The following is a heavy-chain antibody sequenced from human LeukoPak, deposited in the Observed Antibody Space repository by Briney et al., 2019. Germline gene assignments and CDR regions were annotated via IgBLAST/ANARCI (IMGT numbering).Heavy chain of an antibody. D-gene: IGHD3-22*01. CDR1: GFTFSSYA. Sequence: GGSLRLSCAASGFTFSSYAMSWVRQAPGKGLEWVSAISGSGGSTYYADSVKGRFTISRDNSKNTLYLQMNSLRAEDTAVYYCAEDGDYYDSSGYYGDFDYWGQGTLVTVSS. CDR2: ISGSGGST. V-gene: IGHV3-23*01. J-gene: IGHJ4*02. CDR3: AEDGDYYDSSGYYGDFDY.